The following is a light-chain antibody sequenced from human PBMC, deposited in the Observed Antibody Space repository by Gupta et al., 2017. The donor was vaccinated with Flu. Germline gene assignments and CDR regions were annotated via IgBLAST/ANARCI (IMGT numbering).Light chain of an antibody. Sequence: QFALTQPASVSGSPGQSITISCTGTNSDAGSFKFVSWYQQFPATTPKLIVSADGKRPAGISIRFSDSESGNTASLTISGLEAEDDAYYYCFSNASSSSLVFGGGTTLTVL. J-gene: IGLJ3*02. CDR2: ADG. CDR3: FSNASSSSLV. V-gene: IGLV2-14*02. CDR1: NSDAGSFKF.